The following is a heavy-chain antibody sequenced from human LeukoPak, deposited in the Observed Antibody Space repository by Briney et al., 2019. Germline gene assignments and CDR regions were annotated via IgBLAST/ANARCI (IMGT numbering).Heavy chain of an antibody. V-gene: IGHV3-48*03. Sequence: PGGSLRLSCAASGFTFSSYEMNWVRQAPGKGLEWISYIGSGGSTIYNADSVKGRFTISRDNAKNSLYLQMNSLRAEDTAVYYCARINISWFDPWGQGTLVTVSS. J-gene: IGHJ5*02. CDR1: GFTFSSYE. D-gene: IGHD3-10*01. CDR3: ARINISWFDP. CDR2: IGSGGSTI.